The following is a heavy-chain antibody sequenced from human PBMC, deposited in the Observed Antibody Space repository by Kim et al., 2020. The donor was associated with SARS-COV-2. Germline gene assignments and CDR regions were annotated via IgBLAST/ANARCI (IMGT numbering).Heavy chain of an antibody. V-gene: IGHV1-69*02. CDR3: ARSSSSWRFNWFDP. J-gene: IGHJ5*02. Sequence: AQKFQGRVTITADKSTSTAYMELSSLRSEDTAVYYCARSSSSWRFNWFDPWGQGTLVTVSS. D-gene: IGHD6-13*01.